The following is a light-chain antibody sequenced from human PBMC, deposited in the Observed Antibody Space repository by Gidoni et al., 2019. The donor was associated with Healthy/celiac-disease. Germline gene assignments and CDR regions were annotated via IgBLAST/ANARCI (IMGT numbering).Light chain of an antibody. V-gene: IGKV3-15*01. J-gene: IGKJ1*01. CDR3: QQYNSWPQT. CDR1: QSVSSN. Sequence: IVMTHSPATLSVSTGERATLSCRASQSVSSNLTWYQQKPGQAPRLLIYGASTRATGIPARFSGSGSGTDFTLTISSLQSEDFAAYYCQQYNSWPQTFGQGTKVEIK. CDR2: GAS.